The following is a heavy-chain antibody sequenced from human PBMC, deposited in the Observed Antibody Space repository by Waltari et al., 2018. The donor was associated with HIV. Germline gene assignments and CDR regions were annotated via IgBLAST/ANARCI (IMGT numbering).Heavy chain of an antibody. Sequence: QVHLQQWGAGLLKPSETLSLTCAVYGGSFRGYYWNWIRQSPGEGLEWIGEINHSGSTTYNPSFESRVTISVDSSKNQFSLKLMSVTAADTAVYFCARAEAQTPHYDYSYGMDVWGQGTTVTVSS. CDR2: INHSGST. D-gene: IGHD3-16*01. CDR1: GGSFRGYY. V-gene: IGHV4-34*02. J-gene: IGHJ6*02. CDR3: ARAEAQTPHYDYSYGMDV.